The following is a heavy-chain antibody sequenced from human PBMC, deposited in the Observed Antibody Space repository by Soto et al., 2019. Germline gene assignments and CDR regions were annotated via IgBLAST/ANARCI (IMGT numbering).Heavy chain of an antibody. V-gene: IGHV3-64*01. CDR1: GFTFSSYA. CDR3: ARGGFWSGYLRFDY. Sequence: EVQLVESGGGLVQPGGSLRLSCAASGFTFSSYAMHWVRQAPGKGLEYVSAISSNGGSTYYVNSVKGRFTISRDNSKNTLDLQMGSLRAEDMAVYYCARGGFWSGYLRFDYWGQGTLVTVSS. J-gene: IGHJ4*02. CDR2: ISSNGGST. D-gene: IGHD3-3*01.